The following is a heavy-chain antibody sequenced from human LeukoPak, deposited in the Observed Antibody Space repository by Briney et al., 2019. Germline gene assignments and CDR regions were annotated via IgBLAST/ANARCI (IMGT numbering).Heavy chain of an antibody. Sequence: ASVKVSCKASGYTFTNYGITWVRQAPGQGLEYLGWINTDTRNTYYAQNLQGRVTVTTDTSTNTAYMDLRSLRSDDTAVYYCARKIVGVYSYDYWGQGTLVTVSS. D-gene: IGHD1-26*01. V-gene: IGHV1-18*01. CDR3: ARKIVGVYSYDY. CDR2: INTDTRNT. J-gene: IGHJ4*02. CDR1: GYTFTNYG.